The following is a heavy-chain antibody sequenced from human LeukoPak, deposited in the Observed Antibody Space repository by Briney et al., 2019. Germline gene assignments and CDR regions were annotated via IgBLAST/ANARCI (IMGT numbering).Heavy chain of an antibody. D-gene: IGHD6-13*01. CDR2: FDPEDGET. Sequence: GASVKVSCKVSGYTLSELPMHWVRQAPGKGLEWMGGFDPEDGETIYAQKFQGRVTMTRDTSISTAYMELSRLRSDDTAVYYCARGGDLYSTDYFDYWGQGTLVTVSS. CDR1: GYTLSELP. V-gene: IGHV1-24*01. J-gene: IGHJ4*02. CDR3: ARGGDLYSTDYFDY.